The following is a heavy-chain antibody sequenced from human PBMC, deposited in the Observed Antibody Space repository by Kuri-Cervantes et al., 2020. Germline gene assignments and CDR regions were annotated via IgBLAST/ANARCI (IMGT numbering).Heavy chain of an antibody. V-gene: IGHV4-38-2*01. D-gene: IGHD5-12*01. Sequence: SETLSLTCAVSGYSISSGYYWGWIRQPPGKGLEWIGGIYHSGSTYYNPSLKSRVTISVDKSKNQFSLKLSSVTAADTAVYYCARVREVATIIKGMDYWGQGTLVTVSS. CDR1: GYSISSGYY. J-gene: IGHJ4*02. CDR2: IYHSGST. CDR3: ARVREVATIIKGMDY.